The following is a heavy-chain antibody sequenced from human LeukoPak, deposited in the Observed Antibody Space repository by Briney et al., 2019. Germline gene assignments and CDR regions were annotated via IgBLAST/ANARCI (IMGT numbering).Heavy chain of an antibody. CDR3: ARGGSVPASLYAFDI. CDR1: GGSISSYY. J-gene: IGHJ3*02. Sequence: PSETLSLTCTVSGGSISSYYWSWIRQPPGKGLEWIGYIYYSGSTNYNPSLKSRVTISVDTSKNQFSLKLSSVTAADTAMYYCARGGSVPASLYAFDIWGQGTLVTVSS. CDR2: IYYSGST. V-gene: IGHV4-59*01. D-gene: IGHD3-10*01.